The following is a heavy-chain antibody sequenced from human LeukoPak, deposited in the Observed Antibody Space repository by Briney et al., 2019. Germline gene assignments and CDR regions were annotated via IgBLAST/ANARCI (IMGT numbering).Heavy chain of an antibody. CDR1: GFTFINAW. CDR3: AREMEWELLTDASAFDI. Sequence: TGGSLRLSCAASGFTFINAWMNWVRQAPGKGLDWVSSISSSSSSIYYADSVKGRFTISRDNAKNSLSLQMNSLRAEDTALYYCAREMEWELLTDASAFDIWGQGTMVTVSS. V-gene: IGHV3-21*04. D-gene: IGHD1-26*01. CDR2: ISSSSSSI. J-gene: IGHJ3*02.